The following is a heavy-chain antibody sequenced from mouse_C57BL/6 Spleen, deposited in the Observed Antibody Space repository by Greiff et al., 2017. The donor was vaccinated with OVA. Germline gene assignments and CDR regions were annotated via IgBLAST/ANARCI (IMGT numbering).Heavy chain of an antibody. CDR1: GFTFSSYG. J-gene: IGHJ1*03. CDR2: TSSGGSYT. CDR3: ARQNYGNPSYWYFDV. V-gene: IGHV5-6*01. D-gene: IGHD2-1*01. Sequence: EVNVVESGGDLVKPGGSLKLSCAASGFTFSSYGMSWVRQTPDKRLEWVATTSSGGSYTYYPDSVKGRFTISRDNAKNTLYLQMSSLKSEDTAMYYCARQNYGNPSYWYFDVWGTGTTVTVSS.